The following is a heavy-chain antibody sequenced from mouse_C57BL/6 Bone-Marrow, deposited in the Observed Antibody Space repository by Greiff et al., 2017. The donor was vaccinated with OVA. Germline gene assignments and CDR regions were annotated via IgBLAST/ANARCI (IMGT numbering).Heavy chain of an antibody. Sequence: SGAELVKPGASVKISCKASGYAFSSYWMNWVKQRPGKGLEWIGQIYPGDGDTNYNGKFKGKATLTADKSSSTAYMQLSSLTSEDSAVYFCAIPRYGYILYAMDYWGQGTSVTVSS. CDR1: GYAFSSYW. D-gene: IGHD2-2*01. J-gene: IGHJ4*01. V-gene: IGHV1-80*01. CDR2: IYPGDGDT. CDR3: AIPRYGYILYAMDY.